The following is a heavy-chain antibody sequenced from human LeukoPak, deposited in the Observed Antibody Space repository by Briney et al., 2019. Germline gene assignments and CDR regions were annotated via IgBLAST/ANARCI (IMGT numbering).Heavy chain of an antibody. CDR1: GGTFSSYA. D-gene: IGHD2-2*01. V-gene: IGHV1-69*13. Sequence: SVKVSCXASGGTFSSYAISWVRQAPGQGLVWMGGMIPIFGTANYAQKFQGRVTITADESTSTAYMELSSLRSEDTAVYYCARAFAGYCSSTSCPNYYYYYYMDVWGKGTTVTVSS. CDR3: ARAFAGYCSSTSCPNYYYYYYMDV. J-gene: IGHJ6*03. CDR2: MIPIFGTA.